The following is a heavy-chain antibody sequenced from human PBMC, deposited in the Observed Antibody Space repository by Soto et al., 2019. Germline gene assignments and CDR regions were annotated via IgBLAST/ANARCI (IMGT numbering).Heavy chain of an antibody. Sequence: QVHLVQSGAEVKKPGASVKVSCQGSGYAFTTYGITWVRQAPGQGLEWMGWISAHNGNTNYAQKLQGRVTVTRDTSTSTAYRELRCVRYDDTSVYYGARGRYVDYWGQGALVTVSS. D-gene: IGHD1-1*01. CDR2: ISAHNGNT. V-gene: IGHV1-18*01. J-gene: IGHJ4*02. CDR3: ARGRYVDY. CDR1: GYAFTTYG.